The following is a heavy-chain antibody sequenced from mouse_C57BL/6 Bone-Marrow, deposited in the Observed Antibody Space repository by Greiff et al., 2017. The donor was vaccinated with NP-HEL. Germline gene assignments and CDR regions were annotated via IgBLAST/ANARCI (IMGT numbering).Heavy chain of an antibody. CDR2: ISYSGST. Sequence: EVQLQQSGPGLAKPSQTLSLTCSVTGYSITSDYWNWVRKFPGNKLEYMGYISYSGSTYYTPSLKRRISITRDTSKNQYYLQLNSVTTEDTATYYCARLVTTRRCYFDYWGQGTTLTVSS. CDR1: GYSITSDY. J-gene: IGHJ2*01. V-gene: IGHV3-8*01. D-gene: IGHD2-2*01. CDR3: ARLVTTRRCYFDY.